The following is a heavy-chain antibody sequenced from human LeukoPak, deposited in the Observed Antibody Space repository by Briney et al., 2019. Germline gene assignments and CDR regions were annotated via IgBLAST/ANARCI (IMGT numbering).Heavy chain of an antibody. CDR1: GGSISSGGYY. V-gene: IGHV4-31*03. CDR3: ARGRMAGTYVFDY. D-gene: IGHD6-19*01. CDR2: IYYSGST. Sequence: PSETLSLTCTVSGGSISSGGYYWSWIRQHPGKGLEWIGYIYYSGSTYYNPSLKSRVTISVDTSKNQFSLKLSSVTAADTAVYYCARGRMAGTYVFDYWGQGTLVTVSS. J-gene: IGHJ4*02.